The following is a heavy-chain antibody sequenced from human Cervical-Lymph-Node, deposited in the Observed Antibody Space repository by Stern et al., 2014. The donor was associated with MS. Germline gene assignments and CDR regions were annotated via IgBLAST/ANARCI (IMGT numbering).Heavy chain of an antibody. CDR1: GGSINNDDFY. J-gene: IGHJ4*02. Sequence: QVQLQESGPGLVKPSQTLSLTCTVSGGSINNDDFYWNWVRQPPGKGLEWIAYIYYSGRTYYNPSLRSRVTISIDTSKNQFSLNLNSVTAADTAVYFCARTGYSHESFDSWGQGTLVAVSS. D-gene: IGHD5-18*01. CDR2: IYYSGRT. V-gene: IGHV4-30-4*01. CDR3: ARTGYSHESFDS.